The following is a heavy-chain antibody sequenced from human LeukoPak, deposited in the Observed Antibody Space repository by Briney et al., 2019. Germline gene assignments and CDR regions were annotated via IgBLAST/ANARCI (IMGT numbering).Heavy chain of an antibody. Sequence: SETLSLTCTVSGGSIGSSSYYWGWIRQPPGKGLEWIGSIYYSGSTYYNPSLKSRVTISVDTSKNQFSLKLSSVTAADTAVYYCAITYSNYFEYWGQGTLVTVSS. D-gene: IGHD4-11*01. CDR3: AITYSNYFEY. J-gene: IGHJ4*02. V-gene: IGHV4-39*01. CDR1: GGSIGSSSYY. CDR2: IYYSGST.